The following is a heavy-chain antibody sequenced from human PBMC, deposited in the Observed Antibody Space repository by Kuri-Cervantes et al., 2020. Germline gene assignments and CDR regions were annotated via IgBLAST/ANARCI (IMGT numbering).Heavy chain of an antibody. J-gene: IGHJ6*02. CDR1: GYTFTSYD. CDR3: ARDHGNGNGMDV. V-gene: IGHV1-18*01. D-gene: IGHD4-23*01. Sequence: ASVKVSCKASGYTFTSYDINWVRQATGQGLEWMGWISAYNGNTNYAQKLQGRVTMTTDTSTSTAYMELTSLRSDDTAVYYCARDHGNGNGMDVWGQGTTVTVSS. CDR2: ISAYNGNT.